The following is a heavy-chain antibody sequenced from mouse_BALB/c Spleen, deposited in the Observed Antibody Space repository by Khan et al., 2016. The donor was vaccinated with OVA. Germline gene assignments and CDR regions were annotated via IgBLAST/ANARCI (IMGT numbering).Heavy chain of an antibody. CDR2: ISPGSGDT. V-gene: IGHV1-77*01. D-gene: IGHD1-2*01. CDR3: ARRNYFGYTFAY. Sequence: QVQLQQSGAELARPGASVKLSCKASGYTFTDSYINWVKQRTGQGLEWIGEISPGSGDTYYNERFTGKATPTADKSSRPAYMQLSSLTSEASAVYFCARRNYFGYTFAYWGQGTLVTVSA. J-gene: IGHJ3*01. CDR1: GYTFTDSY.